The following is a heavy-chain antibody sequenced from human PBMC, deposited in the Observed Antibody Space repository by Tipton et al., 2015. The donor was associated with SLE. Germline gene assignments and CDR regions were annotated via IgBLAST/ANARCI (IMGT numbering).Heavy chain of an antibody. D-gene: IGHD3-3*01. Sequence: QLVQSGGGLAQPGRSLRLSCAATGFSFEDFGMHWVRLVPGKGLEWVSGISWNGDYINYVDSVKGRFIISRDNAKNSLYLQMNNLRAEDTALYYCAKDKRLKIFGVVSLMDVWGQGTTVTVSS. CDR2: ISWNGDYI. CDR3: AKDKRLKIFGVVSLMDV. V-gene: IGHV3-9*01. CDR1: GFSFEDFG. J-gene: IGHJ6*02.